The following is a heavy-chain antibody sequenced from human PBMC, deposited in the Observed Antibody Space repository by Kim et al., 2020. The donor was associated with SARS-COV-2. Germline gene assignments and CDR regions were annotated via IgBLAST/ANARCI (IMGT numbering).Heavy chain of an antibody. CDR3: TVRGYCSSTTHCPTKV. CDR2: IKTKSNGGTT. D-gene: IGHD2-2*01. V-gene: IGHV3-15*01. Sequence: GGSLRLSCATSGFIFTNAWMSWVRQAPGKGLEWVGRIKTKSNGGTTDYAAPVKSRFTISRDDSTNTLFLQMNSLKTEDTAVYYCTVRGYCSSTTHCPTKVWGQGTLVTVSS. CDR1: GFIFTNAW. J-gene: IGHJ4*02.